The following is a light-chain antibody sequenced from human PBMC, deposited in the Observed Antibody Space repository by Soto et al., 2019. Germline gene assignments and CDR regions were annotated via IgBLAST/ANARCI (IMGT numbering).Light chain of an antibody. V-gene: IGKV3-20*01. CDR1: QRVINSY. Sequence: VFTQSPGTLSLSSGERATLSCRASQRVINSYLAWYQQKPGQAPRLLLYGAYNRATGIPDRFSGSGSGTDFTLTISRLEPEDFAVYYCQQYGTAPWTFGQGTQVDIK. CDR3: QQYGTAPWT. CDR2: GAY. J-gene: IGKJ1*01.